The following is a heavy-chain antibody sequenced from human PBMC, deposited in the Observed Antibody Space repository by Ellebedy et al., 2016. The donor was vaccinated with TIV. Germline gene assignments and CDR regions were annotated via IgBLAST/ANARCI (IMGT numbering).Heavy chain of an antibody. V-gene: IGHV3-43*01. CDR2: ISWDGGST. CDR3: AKEAQLISGNYYGMDV. D-gene: IGHD2-2*01. CDR1: GFTFDDYT. J-gene: IGHJ6*02. Sequence: PGGSLRLSCAASGFTFDDYTMHWVRQAPGKGLEWVSLISWDGGSTYYADSVKGRFTISRDNSKNSLYLQMNSLRTEDTALYYCAKEAQLISGNYYGMDVWGQGTTVTVSS.